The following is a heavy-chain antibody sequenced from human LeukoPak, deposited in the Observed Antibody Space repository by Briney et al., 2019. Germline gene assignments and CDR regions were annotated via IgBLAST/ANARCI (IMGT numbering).Heavy chain of an antibody. Sequence: ASVKVSCKASGYTFTGYYMHWVRQAPGQGLEWMGRINPNSGGTNYAQKFQGRVTMTRDTSISTAYMELSRLRSDDTAVYYCATQYSGNSRLLGYWGQGTLVTVSS. J-gene: IGHJ4*02. V-gene: IGHV1-2*06. CDR3: ATQYSGNSRLLGY. CDR1: GYTFTGYY. CDR2: INPNSGGT. D-gene: IGHD1-26*01.